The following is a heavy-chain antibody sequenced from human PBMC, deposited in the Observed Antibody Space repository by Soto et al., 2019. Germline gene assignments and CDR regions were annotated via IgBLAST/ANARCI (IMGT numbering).Heavy chain of an antibody. CDR3: ASVAPMVRGVYGMDV. CDR1: GGSISSYY. CDR2: IYYSGST. V-gene: IGHV4-59*01. D-gene: IGHD3-10*01. J-gene: IGHJ6*02. Sequence: PSETLSLTCTVSGGSISSYYWSWIRQPPGKGLEWIGYIYYSGSTNYNPSLKSRVTISVDTSKNQFSLKLSSVTAADTAVYYCASVAPMVRGVYGMDVWGQGTTVTVS.